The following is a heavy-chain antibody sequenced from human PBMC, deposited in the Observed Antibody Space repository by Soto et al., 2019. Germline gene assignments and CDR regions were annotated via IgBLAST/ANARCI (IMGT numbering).Heavy chain of an antibody. CDR2: IKADGTEK. CDR3: VTAVRGYNANGDL. Sequence: GGSLRLSCVGSGFTFSSYWMGWVRQTPGKGLEWVATIKADGTEKYYVDSVKGRFTFSRDNAKTSVYLEMNSLRAEDTAVYYCVTAVRGYNANGDLWGQGTTVTAP. CDR1: GFTFSSYW. J-gene: IGHJ6*02. D-gene: IGHD5-12*01. V-gene: IGHV3-7*03.